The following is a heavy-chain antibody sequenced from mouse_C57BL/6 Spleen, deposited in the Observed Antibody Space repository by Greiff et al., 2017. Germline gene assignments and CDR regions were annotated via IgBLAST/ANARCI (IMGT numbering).Heavy chain of an antibody. CDR3: ARCDYDGFYAMDY. J-gene: IGHJ4*01. CDR1: GYTFTDYY. Sequence: VQLQQSGPVLVKPGASVKMSCKASGYTFTDYYMNWVKQSHGKSLEWIGVINPYNGGTSYNQKFKGKATLTVDTSSSTAYMELNSLTSEDSAVYYCARCDYDGFYAMDYWGQGTSVTVSS. CDR2: INPYNGGT. V-gene: IGHV1-19*01. D-gene: IGHD2-4*01.